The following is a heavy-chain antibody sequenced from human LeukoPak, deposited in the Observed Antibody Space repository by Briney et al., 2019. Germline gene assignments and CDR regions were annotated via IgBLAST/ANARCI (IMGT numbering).Heavy chain of an antibody. CDR2: LQYDGNEI. D-gene: IGHD3-10*01. J-gene: IGHJ4*02. Sequence: GGSLRLSCAASGLVFSRSGMHWVRQAPGKGLEWVAFLQYDGNEIYYAESVKGRFTISRDNSKNTLYLQMSSLRSDDTAVYYCVSEERAVKDSWGQGTLVGVSP. V-gene: IGHV3-30*02. CDR1: GLVFSRSG. CDR3: VSEERAVKDS.